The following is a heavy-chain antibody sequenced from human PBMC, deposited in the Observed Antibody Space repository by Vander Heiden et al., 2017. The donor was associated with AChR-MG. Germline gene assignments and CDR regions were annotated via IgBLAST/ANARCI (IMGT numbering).Heavy chain of an antibody. J-gene: IGHJ4*02. D-gene: IGHD6-13*01. CDR3: ASARGIAAAGNPNGFDY. CDR2: INPNSGGT. Sequence: QVQLVQSGAEVKKPGASVKVSCKASGYTFTGYYMHWVRQAPGQGLEWMGWINPNSGGTNYAQKFQGRVTMTRDTSISTAYMELSRLRSDDTAVYYCASARGIAAAGNPNGFDYWGQGTLVTVSS. CDR1: GYTFTGYY. V-gene: IGHV1-2*02.